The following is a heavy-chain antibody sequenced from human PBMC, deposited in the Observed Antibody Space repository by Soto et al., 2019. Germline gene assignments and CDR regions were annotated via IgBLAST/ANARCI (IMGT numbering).Heavy chain of an antibody. D-gene: IGHD4-17*01. CDR2: IIPIFGTA. V-gene: IGHV1-69*01. Sequence: QVQLVKSGGEVKKPGSSVKVSCKASGGTFLSYAIIWVRHAPGQVLEWMGGIIPIFGTANYAQKFQGRVTITADESTSTAYMELSSMRSEDKSVYYCARGNTGYYGGNSVFYYRGQGTLVTVSS. CDR1: GGTFLSYA. J-gene: IGHJ4*02. CDR3: ARGNTGYYGGNSVFYY.